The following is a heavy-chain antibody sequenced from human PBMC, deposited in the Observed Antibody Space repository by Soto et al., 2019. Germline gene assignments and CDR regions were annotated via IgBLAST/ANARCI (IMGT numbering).Heavy chain of an antibody. CDR3: TINSGYKDFDY. V-gene: IGHV3-15*01. Sequence: EVQLVESGGGLVKPGGSLRLSCAASGFTFSNAWMSWVRQAPGKGLEWVGRIKSKTDGGTTDYAAPVKGRFTISRDDSKNTLYLQMNSLKTEDTAVYYCTINSGYKDFDYWGQGTLVTVSS. CDR1: GFTFSNAW. J-gene: IGHJ4*02. CDR2: IKSKTDGGTT. D-gene: IGHD5-12*01.